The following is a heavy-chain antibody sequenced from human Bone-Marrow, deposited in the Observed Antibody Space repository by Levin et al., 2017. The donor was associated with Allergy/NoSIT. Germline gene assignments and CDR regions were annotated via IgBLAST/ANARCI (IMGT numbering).Heavy chain of an antibody. J-gene: IGHJ4*02. CDR2: IWYDGSNK. Sequence: GESLKISCAASGFTFSSYGMHWVRQAPGKGLEWVAVIWYDGSNKYYADSVKGRFTISRDNSKNTLYLQMNSLRAEDTAVYYCARVEGVEEPQYSSSPWGIEIDYWGQGTLVTVSS. D-gene: IGHD6-13*01. CDR1: GFTFSSYG. V-gene: IGHV3-33*01. CDR3: ARVEGVEEPQYSSSPWGIEIDY.